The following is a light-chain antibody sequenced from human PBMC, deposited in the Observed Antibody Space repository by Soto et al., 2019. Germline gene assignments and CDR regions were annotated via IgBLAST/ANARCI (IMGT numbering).Light chain of an antibody. CDR1: SSDVGGDNY. CDR2: EVN. J-gene: IGLJ2*01. Sequence: QSALTQPPSASGSPGQSVTISCTGTSSDVGGDNYVSWYQQHPGKAPKVMIYEVNKRPSGVPDRFSGSKSGNTASLTVSGLQADDEADYYCSSYADSNNVLFGGGTKLTVL. V-gene: IGLV2-8*01. CDR3: SSYADSNNVL.